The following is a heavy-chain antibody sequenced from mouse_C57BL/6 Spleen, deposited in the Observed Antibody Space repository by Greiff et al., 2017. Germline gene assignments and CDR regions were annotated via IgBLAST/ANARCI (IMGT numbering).Heavy chain of an antibody. Sequence: EVKLVESGGGLVKPGGSLKLSCAASGFTFSSYAMSWVRQTPEKRLEWVATISDGGSYTYYPDNVKGRFTISRDNAKNNLYLQMSHLKSEDTAMYYCARDLYYDYDEDGFAYWGQGTLVTVSA. D-gene: IGHD2-4*01. J-gene: IGHJ3*01. CDR3: ARDLYYDYDEDGFAY. CDR2: ISDGGSYT. CDR1: GFTFSSYA. V-gene: IGHV5-4*01.